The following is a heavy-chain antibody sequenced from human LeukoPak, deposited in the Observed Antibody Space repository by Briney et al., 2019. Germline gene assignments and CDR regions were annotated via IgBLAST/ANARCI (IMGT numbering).Heavy chain of an antibody. CDR2: IGISSGNT. CDR1: GFTFRSYW. V-gene: IGHV3-48*01. Sequence: GGSLRLSCAGSGFTFRSYWMHWVRQAPGKGLEWIPYIGISSGNTKYADSVKGRFTISGDKAKNSLYLQMNSLRVEDTAVYYCARDYKYAFDNWGQGTLVTVSS. D-gene: IGHD5-24*01. J-gene: IGHJ4*02. CDR3: ARDYKYAFDN.